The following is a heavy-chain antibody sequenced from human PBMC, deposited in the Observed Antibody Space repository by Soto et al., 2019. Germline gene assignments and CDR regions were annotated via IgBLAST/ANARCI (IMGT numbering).Heavy chain of an antibody. J-gene: IGHJ4*02. Sequence: QVYLVQSGAEVKKPGSSVKISCKASGGIFSSNTINWVRQAAGQGLEWMGGIIPLFGTANYAEKFQGRVTITADKSTKTEYMELTSLSSEDTAVYYCASKAACGGACYAFASWGQGTLVTVSS. D-gene: IGHD2-21*02. CDR1: GGIFSSNT. V-gene: IGHV1-69*06. CDR2: IIPLFGTA. CDR3: ASKAACGGACYAFAS.